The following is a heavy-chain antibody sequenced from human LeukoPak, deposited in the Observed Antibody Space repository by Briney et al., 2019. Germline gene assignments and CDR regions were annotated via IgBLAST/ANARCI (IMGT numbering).Heavy chain of an antibody. CDR3: ARGITMVRGVIDYYDAFDI. Sequence: WGGLRISFAASGFTFSSYSMNWGRPAPGKGLGWGFSLSSSSSYIYYADSVKGRFTISRDNAKNSLYLQMNSLRAEDTAVYYCARGITMVRGVIDYYDAFDIWGQGTMVTVSS. CDR1: GFTFSSYS. CDR2: LSSSSSYI. D-gene: IGHD3-10*01. V-gene: IGHV3-21*01. J-gene: IGHJ3*02.